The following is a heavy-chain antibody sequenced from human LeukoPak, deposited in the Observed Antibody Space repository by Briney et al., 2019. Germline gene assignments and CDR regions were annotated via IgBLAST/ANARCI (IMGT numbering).Heavy chain of an antibody. V-gene: IGHV4-34*01. Sequence: SETLSLTCAVYVGSFSGYYWSWIRQPPGKGLEWIGEINHSGSTNYNPSLKSRVTISVDTSKNQFSLKLSSVTAADTAVYYCARGRDYDYVWGSYRPKYFDYWGQGTLVTVSS. D-gene: IGHD3-16*02. CDR3: ARGRDYDYVWGSYRPKYFDY. J-gene: IGHJ4*02. CDR1: VGSFSGYY. CDR2: INHSGST.